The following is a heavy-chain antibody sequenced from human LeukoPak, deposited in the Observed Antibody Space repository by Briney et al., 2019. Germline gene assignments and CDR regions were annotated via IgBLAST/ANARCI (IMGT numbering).Heavy chain of an antibody. CDR3: ARGGSRWVDY. Sequence: ASVSVSCKASGYTFTSYVISWVRQAPGQGVEGMGGISAYNGNRNYAKTLQGRVTITTETTTSTAYMQLRSLRSDDTAVYYCARGGSRWVDYWGQGTLVTVSS. J-gene: IGHJ4*02. CDR1: GYTFTSYV. D-gene: IGHD3-10*01. CDR2: ISAYNGNR. V-gene: IGHV1-18*01.